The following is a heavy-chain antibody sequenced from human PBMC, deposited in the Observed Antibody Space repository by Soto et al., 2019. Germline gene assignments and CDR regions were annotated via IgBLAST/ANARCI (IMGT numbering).Heavy chain of an antibody. CDR2: INAGNGNT. J-gene: IGHJ4*02. V-gene: IGHV1-3*05. D-gene: IGHD5-12*01. CDR3: ARDLGWLQVDY. Sequence: QVQLVQSGAEEKKPGASVKVSCKASGYTFSSYAMDWVRQAPGQRLEWMGWINAGNGNTKYSQKFQGRVTISRDTSASTAYMELSSLRSKDTAGYYCARDLGWLQVDYWGQGTLVTVSS. CDR1: GYTFSSYA.